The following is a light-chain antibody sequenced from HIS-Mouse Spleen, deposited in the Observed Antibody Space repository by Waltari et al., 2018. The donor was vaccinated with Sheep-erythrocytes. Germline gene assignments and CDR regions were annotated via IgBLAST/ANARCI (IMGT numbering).Light chain of an antibody. Sequence: QSALTQPASVSGSPGQSITISCTGTSSDVGSYNLVSLYQQHPGKAPKLMIYEGRKRPSGVSNRFSGSKSGNTASLTISGLQAEDEADYYCCSYAGSSTPWVFGGGTKLTVL. CDR2: EGR. J-gene: IGLJ3*02. V-gene: IGLV2-23*01. CDR1: SSDVGSYNL. CDR3: CSYAGSSTPWV.